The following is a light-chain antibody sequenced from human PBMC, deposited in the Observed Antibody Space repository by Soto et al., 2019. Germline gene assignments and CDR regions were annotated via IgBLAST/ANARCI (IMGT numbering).Light chain of an antibody. J-gene: IGLJ2*01. CDR3: SSYAGNNNVV. CDR1: SSDVGDYKF. V-gene: IGLV2-8*01. Sequence: SVLTEPPSASGSPGQSVTISCTGTSSDVGDYKFVSWYQQHPGKAPKLLMYEVNRRPSGVPDRFSGSKSGNTASLTVSGLQAEDEAEYYCSSYAGNNNVVFGGGTQLTVL. CDR2: EVN.